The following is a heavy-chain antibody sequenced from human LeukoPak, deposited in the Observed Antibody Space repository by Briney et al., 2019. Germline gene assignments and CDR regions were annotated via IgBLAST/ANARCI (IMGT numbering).Heavy chain of an antibody. CDR3: ARRAVAENYFDY. J-gene: IGHJ4*02. Sequence: KPSETVSLTCTVSVGSISGYYWSWIRQPPGKGLEWIGYIYSSGSTTYNSFLKSRVTISVDTSKNQFSLKLSSVTAADTAVYYCARRAVAENYFDYWGQGTLVTVSS. V-gene: IGHV4-4*09. CDR1: VGSISGYY. D-gene: IGHD6-19*01. CDR2: IYSSGST.